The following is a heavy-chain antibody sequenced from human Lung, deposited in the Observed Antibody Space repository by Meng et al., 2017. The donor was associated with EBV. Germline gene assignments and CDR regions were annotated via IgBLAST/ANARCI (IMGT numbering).Heavy chain of an antibody. CDR3: ARDPGLGYSGYDGILGY. CDR2: INHSGST. V-gene: IGHV4-34*01. CDR1: GWSFSGYY. J-gene: IGHJ4*02. Sequence: QVGVARLKPSESLSLPVAVYGWSFSGYYWSWIRQPPWKVLEWIGQINHSGSTNYNPSLNSRVTISVDTSKNQFSLKLSSVTAADTAVYYCARDPGLGYSGYDGILGYWGQGTLVTVSS. D-gene: IGHD5-12*01.